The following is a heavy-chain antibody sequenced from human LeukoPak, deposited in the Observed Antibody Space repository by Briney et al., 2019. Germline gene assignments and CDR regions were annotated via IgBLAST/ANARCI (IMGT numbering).Heavy chain of an antibody. Sequence: ASVMVSCKASGYTFTSYGISWVRQAPGQGLEWMGWISAYNGNTNYAQKLQGRVTMTTDTSTSTAYMELRSLRSDDTAVYYCARVLSSGYHSYFDYWGQGTLVTVSS. V-gene: IGHV1-18*01. CDR3: ARVLSSGYHSYFDY. CDR2: ISAYNGNT. CDR1: GYTFTSYG. D-gene: IGHD3-22*01. J-gene: IGHJ4*02.